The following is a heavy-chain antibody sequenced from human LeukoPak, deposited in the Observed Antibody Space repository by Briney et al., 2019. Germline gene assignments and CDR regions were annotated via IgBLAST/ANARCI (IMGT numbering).Heavy chain of an antibody. CDR2: IYYSGST. J-gene: IGHJ3*02. Sequence: TSETLSLTCTVSGGSISSSSYYWGWIRQPPGKGREWIGSIYYSGSTYYNPSLKSRVTISVDTSKNQFSLKLSSVTAADTAVYYCARQSAGITMIVVVTLGAFDIWGQGTMVTVSS. V-gene: IGHV4-39*07. CDR3: ARQSAGITMIVVVTLGAFDI. CDR1: GGSISSSSYY. D-gene: IGHD3-22*01.